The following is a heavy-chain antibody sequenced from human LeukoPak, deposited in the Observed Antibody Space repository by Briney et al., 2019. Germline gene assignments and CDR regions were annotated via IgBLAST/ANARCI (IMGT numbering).Heavy chain of an antibody. V-gene: IGHV1-46*01. CDR1: GYTFTSYY. Sequence: ASVTVSCTASGYTFTSYYMHWVRQAPGQGLEWMGIINPSGGTTSYAQKFQGRVTMTRDTSTSTIYMELSSLRSEDTAVHYCARSLTGYYDSSGFWGQGTLVTVSS. J-gene: IGHJ4*02. CDR2: INPSGGTT. D-gene: IGHD3-22*01. CDR3: ARSLTGYYDSSGF.